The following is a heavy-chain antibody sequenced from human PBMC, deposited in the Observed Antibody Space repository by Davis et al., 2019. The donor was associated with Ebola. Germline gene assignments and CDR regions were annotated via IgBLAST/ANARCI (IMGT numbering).Heavy chain of an antibody. J-gene: IGHJ5*02. CDR2: INPSGGST. Sequence: ASVKVSCKASGYTFTSYYMHWVRQAPGQGLEWMGIINPSGGSTSYAQKFQGRVTMTRDTSTSTVYMELSSLRSEDTAVYYCARAGKVGPPRRWFDPWGQGTLVTVSS. V-gene: IGHV1-46*01. CDR3: ARAGKVGPPRRWFDP. D-gene: IGHD1-14*01. CDR1: GYTFTSYY.